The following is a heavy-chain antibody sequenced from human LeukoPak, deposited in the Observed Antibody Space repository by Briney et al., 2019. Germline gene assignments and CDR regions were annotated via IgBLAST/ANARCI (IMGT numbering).Heavy chain of an antibody. CDR1: GFTFSSYW. CDR2: IKQDGSEN. CDR3: AREPGYSSSWYYFDY. D-gene: IGHD6-13*01. J-gene: IGHJ4*02. V-gene: IGHV3-7*01. Sequence: GGSLRLSCAASGFTFSSYWMSWVRQAPGKGLEWVANIKQDGSENYYVDSVKGRFTISRDNAKNSLYLQMNSLRAEDTAVYYCAREPGYSSSWYYFDYWGQGTLVTVSS.